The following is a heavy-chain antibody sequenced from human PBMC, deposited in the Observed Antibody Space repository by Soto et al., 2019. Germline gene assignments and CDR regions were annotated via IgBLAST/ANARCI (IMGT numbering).Heavy chain of an antibody. CDR1: ALTASKNY. V-gene: IGHV3-66*01. D-gene: IGHD3-10*01. CDR3: ARGGSGSDWDYYGMDV. Sequence: EVQLVESGGGLVQPGGSLRLSCAGSALTASKNYMSWVRQPPGKVLEWVSVIYSGGTTYYADSVKDRFSISRDNSKSTLYLQMDNLRAGDTAVYYCARGGSGSDWDYYGMDVWGQGTTVTVSS. J-gene: IGHJ6*02. CDR2: IYSGGTT.